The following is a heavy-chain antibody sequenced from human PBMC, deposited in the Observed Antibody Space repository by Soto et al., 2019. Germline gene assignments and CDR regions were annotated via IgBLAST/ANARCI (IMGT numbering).Heavy chain of an antibody. CDR3: ARTKYYYGSGSYYPYNWFDP. V-gene: IGHV4-34*01. CDR2: INHSGST. Sequence: ASETLSLTCAVYGGSFSGYYWSWIRQPPGKGLEWIGEINHSGSTNYNPSLKSRVTISVDTSKNQFSLKLSSVTAADTAVYYCARTKYYYGSGSYYPYNWFDPWGQGTLATVSS. J-gene: IGHJ5*02. CDR1: GGSFSGYY. D-gene: IGHD3-10*01.